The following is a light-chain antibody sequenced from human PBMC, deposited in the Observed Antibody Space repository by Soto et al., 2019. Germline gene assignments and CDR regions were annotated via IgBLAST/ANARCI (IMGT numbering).Light chain of an antibody. CDR2: DVS. V-gene: IGLV2-14*01. J-gene: IGLJ1*01. CDR3: SSYTSSSTPV. CDR1: SSDVGGYNY. Sequence: QSVLTQPASVSGSPGQSITNSWTGTSSDVGGYNYVSWYQQHPGKAPKLMIYDVSNRPSGVSNRFSGSKSGNTASLTISGLQAEDEADYYCSSYTSSSTPVFGTGTKVTVL.